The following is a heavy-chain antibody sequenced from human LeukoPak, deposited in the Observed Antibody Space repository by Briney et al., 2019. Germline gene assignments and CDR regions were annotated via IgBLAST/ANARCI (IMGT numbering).Heavy chain of an antibody. J-gene: IGHJ4*02. V-gene: IGHV1-8*01. Sequence: ASVKVSCKASGYTFTSYDINWVRQATGQGLEWMGWMNPNSGNTGYAQKFQGRVTMTRNTSISTAYMELSSLRSEDTAVYYCARRTVTTGGPDYWGQGTLVTVSS. D-gene: IGHD4-17*01. CDR3: ARRTVTTGGPDY. CDR1: GYTFTSYD. CDR2: MNPNSGNT.